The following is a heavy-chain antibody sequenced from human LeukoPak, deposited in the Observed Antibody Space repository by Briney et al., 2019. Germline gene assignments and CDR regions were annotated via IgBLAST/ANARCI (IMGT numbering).Heavy chain of an antibody. Sequence: SGGSLRLSCAASGFNLTDYWMSWVRQAPGKGLEWVANVKQDGSGEYYVDSVKGRFTISRDNAKNSVYLQMNSLRVEDTALYYCTIDVVPGGADYWGQGTLVTVSS. J-gene: IGHJ4*02. V-gene: IGHV3-7*03. CDR2: VKQDGSGE. D-gene: IGHD2-2*01. CDR3: TIDVVPGGADY. CDR1: GFNLTDYW.